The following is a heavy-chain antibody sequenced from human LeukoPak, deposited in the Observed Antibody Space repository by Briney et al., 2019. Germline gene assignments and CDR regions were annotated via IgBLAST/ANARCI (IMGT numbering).Heavy chain of an antibody. J-gene: IGHJ4*02. Sequence: GGSLRLSCAASGFTFSSYAMHWVRQAPGKGLEWVAVISYDGSNKYYADSVKGRFTISRDNSKNTLYLQMNSLRADDTAVYYCAKDYSSSSPYYFDYWGQGTLVTVSS. D-gene: IGHD6-6*01. V-gene: IGHV3-30-3*01. CDR3: AKDYSSSSPYYFDY. CDR1: GFTFSSYA. CDR2: ISYDGSNK.